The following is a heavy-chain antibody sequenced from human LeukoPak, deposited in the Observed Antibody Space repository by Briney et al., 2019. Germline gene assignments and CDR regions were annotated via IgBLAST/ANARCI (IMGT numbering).Heavy chain of an antibody. CDR3: AKDIRPGIAAAAFDY. J-gene: IGHJ4*02. Sequence: TGGSLRLSCAASGFTFDDYAMHWVRQAPGKGLEWVSGISWNSGSIGYADSVKGRFTISRDNAKNSLYLQMNSLRAEDTALYYCAKDIRPGIAAAAFDYWGQGTLVTVSS. CDR2: ISWNSGSI. D-gene: IGHD6-13*01. V-gene: IGHV3-9*01. CDR1: GFTFDDYA.